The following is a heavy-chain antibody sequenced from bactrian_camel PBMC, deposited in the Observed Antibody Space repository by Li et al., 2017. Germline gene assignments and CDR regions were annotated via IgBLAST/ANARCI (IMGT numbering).Heavy chain of an antibody. V-gene: IGHV3-2*01. J-gene: IGHJ4*01. CDR1: GYNFSNFC. CDR3: AADSRRLPGICSGSNTAY. CDR2: IYFATGNT. Sequence: VQLVESGGGSVQAGGGLQLSCAASGYNFSNFCMARFRQAPGKGREKVAHIYFATGNTYLAASVKGRFTVSRDNANTTLYLQMNSLQPEDTAMYFCAADSRRLPGICSGSNTAYWGQGTQVTVS. D-gene: IGHD6*01.